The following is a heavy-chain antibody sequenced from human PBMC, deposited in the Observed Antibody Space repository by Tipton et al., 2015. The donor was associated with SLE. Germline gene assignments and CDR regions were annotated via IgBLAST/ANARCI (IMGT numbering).Heavy chain of an antibody. CDR1: GGSVSSSGYY. CDR3: ASAEGSWDAFDI. D-gene: IGHD2-15*01. Sequence: TLSLTCTVSGGSVSSSGYYWAWIRQPQGRGLGWIGYIYYSGGTNYNPSFKSPVTISVDTSKNQFSLKLSSVTAADTAVYYCASAEGSWDAFDIWGQGTMVTVSS. CDR2: IYYSGGT. V-gene: IGHV4-61*08. J-gene: IGHJ3*02.